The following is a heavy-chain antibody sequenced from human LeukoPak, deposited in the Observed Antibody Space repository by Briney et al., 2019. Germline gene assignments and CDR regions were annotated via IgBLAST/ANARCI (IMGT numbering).Heavy chain of an antibody. Sequence: SETPSLTCSVSGGSISSSSHYWGWIRQPPGKGLEWIGSIYYSGSTYYNPSLKSRVTISVDTSKNQFSLKLSPVTAADTAVYYCSSGYYELDAFDIWGQGTMVTVSS. V-gene: IGHV4-39*07. J-gene: IGHJ3*02. CDR2: IYYSGST. CDR3: SSGYYELDAFDI. D-gene: IGHD3-22*01. CDR1: GGSISSSSHY.